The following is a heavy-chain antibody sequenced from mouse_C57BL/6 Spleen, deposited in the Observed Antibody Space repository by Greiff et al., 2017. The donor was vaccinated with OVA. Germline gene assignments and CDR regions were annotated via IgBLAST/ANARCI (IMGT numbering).Heavy chain of an antibody. CDR3: ARGPFYYGSSYGYFDV. V-gene: IGHV5-17*01. J-gene: IGHJ1*03. CDR1: GFTFSDYG. D-gene: IGHD1-1*01. CDR2: ISSGSSTI. Sequence: EVNVVESGGGLVKPGGSLKLSCAASGFTFSDYGMHWVRQAPEKGLEWVAYISSGSSTIYYADTVKGRFTISRDNAKNTLFLQMTSLRSEDTAMYYCARGPFYYGSSYGYFDVWGTGTTVTVSS.